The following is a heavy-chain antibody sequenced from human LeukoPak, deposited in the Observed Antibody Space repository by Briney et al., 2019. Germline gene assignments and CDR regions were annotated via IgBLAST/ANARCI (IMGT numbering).Heavy chain of an antibody. CDR3: AREEYSSSWLPHYFDY. Sequence: GGSLRLSCAASRFTFSSYEMNWVRQAPGKGLEWDSYISSNGSNIYYADSLKVRFTISRDNAKNSLYLQMNSLRAEDTAVYYCAREEYSSSWLPHYFDYWGQGTLVTVSS. CDR2: ISSNGSNI. J-gene: IGHJ4*02. CDR1: RFTFSSYE. V-gene: IGHV3-48*03. D-gene: IGHD6-13*01.